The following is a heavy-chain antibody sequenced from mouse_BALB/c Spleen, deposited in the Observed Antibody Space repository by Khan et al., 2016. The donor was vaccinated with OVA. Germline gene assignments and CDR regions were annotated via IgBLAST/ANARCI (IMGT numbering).Heavy chain of an antibody. J-gene: IGHJ2*01. Sequence: EVELVESGGGLVQPGGSRKLSCAASGFTFNSYGMHWVRQAPEKGLEWVAYISGDSSTIYYADTVKGRFTISRDNPKNTLFLQMTSLMSEDTAMYYCATSYYYGYYFDYWGPGTTLTVSS. V-gene: IGHV5-17*02. CDR3: ATSYYYGYYFDY. D-gene: IGHD1-1*01. CDR1: GFTFNSYG. CDR2: ISGDSSTI.